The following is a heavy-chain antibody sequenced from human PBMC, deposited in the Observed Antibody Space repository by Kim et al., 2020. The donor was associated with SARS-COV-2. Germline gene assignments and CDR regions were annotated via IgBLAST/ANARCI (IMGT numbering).Heavy chain of an antibody. Sequence: GGSLRLSCSASGFTFSSYAMHWVRQAPGKGLEYVSAISSNGGSTYYADSVKGRFTISRDNSKNTLYLQMSSLRAEGTAVYYCVKSGASYDILTGRAYYYYYGMDVWGQGTTVTVAS. D-gene: IGHD3-9*01. CDR2: ISSNGGST. V-gene: IGHV3-64D*06. CDR3: VKSGASYDILTGRAYYYYYGMDV. CDR1: GFTFSSYA. J-gene: IGHJ6*02.